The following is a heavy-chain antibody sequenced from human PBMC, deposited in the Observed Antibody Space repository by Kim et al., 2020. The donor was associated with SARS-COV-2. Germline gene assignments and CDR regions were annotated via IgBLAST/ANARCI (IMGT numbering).Heavy chain of an antibody. CDR3: ARGYYDNSGYYRQYYHYYYGLDV. J-gene: IGHJ6*02. Sequence: SETLSLTCTVSAGSISSSSYYWGWIRQPPGKGLEWIGSIYYSGSTYHNPSLKRPVTIAVDTSKNQFSLKISSVTAADTAVYYCARGYYDNSGYYRQYYHYYYGLDVWGHGSTLTVSS. V-gene: IGHV4-39*01. CDR2: IYYSGST. CDR1: AGSISSSSYY. D-gene: IGHD3-22*01.